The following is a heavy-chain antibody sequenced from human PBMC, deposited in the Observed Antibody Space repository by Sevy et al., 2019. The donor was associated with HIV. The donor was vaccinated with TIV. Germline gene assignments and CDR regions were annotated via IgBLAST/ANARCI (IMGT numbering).Heavy chain of an antibody. D-gene: IGHD6-6*01. CDR2: IRYDGSNK. J-gene: IGHJ4*02. CDR1: GFTFSSYG. Sequence: GGSLRLSCAASGFTFSSYGMHWVRQAPGKGLEWVAFIRYDGSNKYYADSVKGRFTISRDNSKNTLYLQMNSLRAEDPAVYYCAKPGRDSSSSGIDYWGQGTLVTVSS. CDR3: AKPGRDSSSSGIDY. V-gene: IGHV3-30*02.